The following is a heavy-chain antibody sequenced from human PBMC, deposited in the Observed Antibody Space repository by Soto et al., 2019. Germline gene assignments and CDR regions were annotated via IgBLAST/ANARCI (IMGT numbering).Heavy chain of an antibody. Sequence: GGSLRLSCAASGFTFSSYEMNWVRQAPGKGLEWVSYISSSGSTIYYADSVKGRFTISRDNAKNSLYLQMNSLRAEDTAVYYCASLTHSSWYLRNFDYWGQGTLVTVSS. J-gene: IGHJ4*02. D-gene: IGHD6-13*01. CDR2: ISSSGSTI. CDR1: GFTFSSYE. V-gene: IGHV3-48*03. CDR3: ASLTHSSWYLRNFDY.